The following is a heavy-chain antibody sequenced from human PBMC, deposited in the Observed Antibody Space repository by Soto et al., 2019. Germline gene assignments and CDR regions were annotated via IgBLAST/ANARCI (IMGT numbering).Heavy chain of an antibody. CDR3: ARDPVAVTGSFIDL. Sequence: SLILSGAASGFTFSSYAMSWVRQAPGKGLEWLSVISYHGREIYYADSVKGRLTISRDNFKNTVYLQMNSLRSDDTALYYCARDPVAVTGSFIDLWGQGTLVTVSS. CDR1: GFTFSSYA. CDR2: ISYHGREI. J-gene: IGHJ4*01. V-gene: IGHV3-30-3*01. D-gene: IGHD6-19*01.